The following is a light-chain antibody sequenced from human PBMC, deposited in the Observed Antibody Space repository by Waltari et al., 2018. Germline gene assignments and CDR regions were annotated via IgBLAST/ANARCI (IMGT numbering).Light chain of an antibody. CDR1: QSVSRT. CDR3: QHYVRLPAT. CDR2: GAS. J-gene: IGKJ1*01. V-gene: IGKV3-20*01. Sequence: EIVLTQSPGTLSLSPGERATLYCRASQSVSRTLAWYQQKPGQAPKLRIYGASIRATGIPDRFTGSGSGTDFSLTISSLEPEDFAIYFCQHYVRLPATFGQGTKVEIK.